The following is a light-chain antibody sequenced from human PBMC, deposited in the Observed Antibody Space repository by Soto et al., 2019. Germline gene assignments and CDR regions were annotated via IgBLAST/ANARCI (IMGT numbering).Light chain of an antibody. J-gene: IGKJ1*01. V-gene: IGKV3-20*01. Sequence: DIVFTQSPGTLYLSPGEGATLSCKVSQSLTSGYLAWYQQKPGQAPRILIYAASSRAPGIPDRFSGSGAGTDFSLTISRLEPEDFALYYCHQYDTSPRTFGQGTKVDIK. CDR3: HQYDTSPRT. CDR2: AAS. CDR1: QSLTSGY.